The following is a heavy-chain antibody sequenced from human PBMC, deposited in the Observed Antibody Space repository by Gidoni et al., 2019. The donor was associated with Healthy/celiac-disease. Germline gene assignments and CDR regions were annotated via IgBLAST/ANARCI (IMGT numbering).Heavy chain of an antibody. CDR3: ARDNAGYDILTGYYNVQDY. D-gene: IGHD3-9*01. CDR1: GFTFSSYW. V-gene: IGHV3-7*01. Sequence: EVQLVESGGGLVQPGGSLRLSCAASGFTFSSYWMSWVRQAPGKGLEWVANIKQDGSEKYYVDSVKGRFTISRDNAKNSLYLQMNSLRAEDTAVYYCARDNAGYDILTGYYNVQDYWGQGTLVTVSS. J-gene: IGHJ4*02. CDR2: IKQDGSEK.